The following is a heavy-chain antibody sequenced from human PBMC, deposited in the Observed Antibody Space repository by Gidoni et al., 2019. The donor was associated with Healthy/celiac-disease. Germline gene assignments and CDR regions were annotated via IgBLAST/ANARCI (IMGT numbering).Heavy chain of an antibody. CDR2: RSYDGSNK. CDR1: GFTFSSYG. J-gene: IGHJ1*01. CDR3: ATRVYDSSGPEYFQH. D-gene: IGHD3-22*01. V-gene: IGHV3-30*03. Sequence: QVQLVESGCGVVPRGTSRIPSCAASGFTFSSYGMHGVRQAPGKGLEWGAVRSYDGSNKYYADYVKGRFTISRDNSKNTLYLQRNSLRAEDTAVYDCATRVYDSSGPEYFQHWGQGTLVTVSS.